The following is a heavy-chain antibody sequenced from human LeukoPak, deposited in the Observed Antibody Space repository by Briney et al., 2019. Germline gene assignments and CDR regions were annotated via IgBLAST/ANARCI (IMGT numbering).Heavy chain of an antibody. CDR2: ISSDGSKT. Sequence: GGSLRLSCEASGFSFRASSVNWVRQAPGKGLEWVALISSDGSKTYHADSVKGRFSISRDNSKNTLYLQLNSLRAEDTSVYYCARDSTYWYDSGSSGPHYFDYWGQGTLVTVSS. D-gene: IGHD3-10*01. V-gene: IGHV3-30*01. J-gene: IGHJ4*02. CDR1: GFSFRASS. CDR3: ARDSTYWYDSGSSGPHYFDY.